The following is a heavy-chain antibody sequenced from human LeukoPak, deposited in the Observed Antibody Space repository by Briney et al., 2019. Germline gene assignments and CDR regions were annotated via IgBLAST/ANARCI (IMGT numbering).Heavy chain of an antibody. CDR3: ARGPQYYDILTDQAQKDAVDYYYYYMDV. Sequence: ASVKVSCKASGYTFTSYDINWVRQATGQGLEWMGWMNPNSGNTGYAQKFQGRVTITRNTSISTAYMELSSLRSEDTAVYYCARGPQYYDILTDQAQKDAVDYYYYYMDVWGKGTTVTVSS. CDR1: GYTFTSYD. J-gene: IGHJ6*03. V-gene: IGHV1-8*01. D-gene: IGHD3-9*01. CDR2: MNPNSGNT.